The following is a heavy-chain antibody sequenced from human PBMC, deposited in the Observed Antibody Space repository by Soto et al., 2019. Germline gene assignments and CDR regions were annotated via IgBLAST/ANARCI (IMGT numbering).Heavy chain of an antibody. J-gene: IGHJ4*02. CDR1: RFTFSDYG. Sequence: PGGALRLSCAASRFTFSDYGMHWVRQAPGKGLEWVAGISHGATRKSYSDSVKGRFIISRDNSKKMLYLQLNSLRREDTAVYYCAKDWVGGSNRYQLDCWGRGTLVTVSS. CDR3: AKDWVGGSNRYQLDC. V-gene: IGHV3-30*18. CDR2: ISHGATRK. D-gene: IGHD4-4*01.